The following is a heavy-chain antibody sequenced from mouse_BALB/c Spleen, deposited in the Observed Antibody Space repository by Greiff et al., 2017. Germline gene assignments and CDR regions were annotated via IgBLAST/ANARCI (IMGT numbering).Heavy chain of an antibody. CDR3: ARSRAAWFAY. V-gene: IGHV1-54*01. CDR1: GYAFTNYL. J-gene: IGHJ3*01. Sequence: QVQLQQSGAELVRPGTSVKVSCKASGYAFTNYLIEWVKQRPGQGLEWIGVINPGSGGTNYNEKFKGKATLTADKSSSTAYMQLSSLTSDDSAVYFCARSRAAWFAYWGQGTLVTVSA. CDR2: INPGSGGT. D-gene: IGHD3-1*01.